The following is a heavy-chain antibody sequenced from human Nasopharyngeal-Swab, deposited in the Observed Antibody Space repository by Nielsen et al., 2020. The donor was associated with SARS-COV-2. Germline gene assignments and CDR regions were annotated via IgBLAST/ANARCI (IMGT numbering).Heavy chain of an antibody. J-gene: IGHJ4*02. CDR1: GGTFSSYA. CDR2: IIPIFGTA. Sequence: SVKVSCKASGGTFSSYAISWVRQAPGQGLEWMGGIIPIFGTANYAQKFQGRVTMTRDTSTSTVYMELSSLRSEDTAVYYCASSLGEFQAADYWGQGTLVTVSS. CDR3: ASSLGEFQAADY. V-gene: IGHV1-69*05. D-gene: IGHD3-16*01.